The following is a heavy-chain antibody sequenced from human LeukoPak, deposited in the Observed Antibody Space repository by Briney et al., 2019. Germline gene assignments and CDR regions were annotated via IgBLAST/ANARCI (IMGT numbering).Heavy chain of an antibody. CDR3: ARRRYYDSSGYYYYGMDV. Sequence: PSETLSLTYTVSGGSISSYYWSWIRQPPGKGLEWIGYIYYSGSTNYNPSLKSRVTISVDTSKNQFSLKLSSVTAADTAVYYCARRRYYDSSGYYYYGMDVWGQGTTVTVSS. J-gene: IGHJ6*02. CDR1: GGSISSYY. V-gene: IGHV4-59*08. CDR2: IYYSGST. D-gene: IGHD3-22*01.